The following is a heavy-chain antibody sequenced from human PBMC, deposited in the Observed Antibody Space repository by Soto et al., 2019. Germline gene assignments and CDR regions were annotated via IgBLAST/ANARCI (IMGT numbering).Heavy chain of an antibody. CDR2: IKSKTDGGTT. D-gene: IGHD3-3*01. CDR1: GFTFSNAW. Sequence: PGGSLRLSCAASGFTFSNAWMNWVRQAPGKGLEWVGRIKSKTDGGTTDYAAPVKGRFTISRDDSKNTLYLQMNSLKTEDTAVYYCTTAWTAYYDFWSGYYNGLGYYSGLDIWGQGTTVTVSS. V-gene: IGHV3-15*07. J-gene: IGHJ6*02. CDR3: TTAWTAYYDFWSGYYNGLGYYSGLDI.